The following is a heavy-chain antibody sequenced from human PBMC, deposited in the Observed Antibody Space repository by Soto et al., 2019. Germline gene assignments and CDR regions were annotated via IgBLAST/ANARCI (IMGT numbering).Heavy chain of an antibody. J-gene: IGHJ4*02. CDR2: ISSSSSTI. V-gene: IGHV3-48*02. Sequence: PGGSLRLSCAASGFTFSSYSMNWVRQAPGKGLEGVSYISSSSSTIYYADSVKGRFTISRDNAKNSLYLQMNSLRDEDTAVYYCARDPYDFWSGYFDYWGQGTLVTVSS. D-gene: IGHD3-3*01. CDR3: ARDPYDFWSGYFDY. CDR1: GFTFSSYS.